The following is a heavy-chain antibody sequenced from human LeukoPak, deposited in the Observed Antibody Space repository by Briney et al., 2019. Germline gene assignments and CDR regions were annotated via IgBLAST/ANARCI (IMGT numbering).Heavy chain of an antibody. Sequence: SQTLSLTCAISGDSVSSNSAAWNWIRQSPSRGLEWLGRTYYGSKWYNDYAVSVKSRITINPDTSKNQFSLQLNSVTPEDTAMYYCAREDRTGDRVFDDAFDIWGQGTMVTVSS. CDR2: TYYGSKWYN. CDR1: GDSVSSNSAA. D-gene: IGHD7-27*01. J-gene: IGHJ3*02. CDR3: AREDRTGDRVFDDAFDI. V-gene: IGHV6-1*01.